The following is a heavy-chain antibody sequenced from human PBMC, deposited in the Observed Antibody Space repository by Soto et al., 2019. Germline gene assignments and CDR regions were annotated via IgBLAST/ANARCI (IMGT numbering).Heavy chain of an antibody. J-gene: IGHJ6*02. CDR1: GGSISSYY. Sequence: SETLSLTCTVSGGSISSYYWSWIRQPPGKGLEWIGYIYYSGSTNYNPSLKRRVTISVDTSKNQFSLKLSSVTAADTGVYYCGRDTAPYYDLWGGPYGMDVWGQGTTVTV. CDR3: GRDTAPYYDLWGGPYGMDV. D-gene: IGHD3-3*01. V-gene: IGHV4-59*01. CDR2: IYYSGST.